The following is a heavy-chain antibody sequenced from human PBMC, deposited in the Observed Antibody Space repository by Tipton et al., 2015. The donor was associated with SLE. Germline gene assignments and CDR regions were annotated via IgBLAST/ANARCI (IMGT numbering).Heavy chain of an antibody. J-gene: IGHJ4*02. CDR3: ARGLKVDY. CDR2: INYSGST. V-gene: IGHV4-34*01. Sequence: TLSLTCAVYGGSFSNYCWSWIRQAPGKGLEWIGEINYSGSTNYNPSLKSRVTISVDTSKNQFSLKLSSVTAADTAVYYCARGLKVDYWGQGTLVTVSS. CDR1: GGSFSNYC.